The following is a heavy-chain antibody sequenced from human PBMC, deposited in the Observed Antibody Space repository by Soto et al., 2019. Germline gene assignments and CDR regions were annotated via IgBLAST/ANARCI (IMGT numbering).Heavy chain of an antibody. CDR2: ISGSGGST. Sequence: GGSLRLSCAASGFTFSSYAMSWVRQAPGKGLEWVSAISGSGGSTYYADSVKGRFTISRDNSKNTLYLQMNSLRAEDTAVYYCAKENYDFWSGYPQYYFDYWGPGTLVTVSS. CDR3: AKENYDFWSGYPQYYFDY. J-gene: IGHJ4*02. V-gene: IGHV3-23*01. CDR1: GFTFSSYA. D-gene: IGHD3-3*01.